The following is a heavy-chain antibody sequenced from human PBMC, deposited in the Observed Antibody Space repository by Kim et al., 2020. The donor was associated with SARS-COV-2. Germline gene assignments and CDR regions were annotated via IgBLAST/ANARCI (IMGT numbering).Heavy chain of an antibody. J-gene: IGHJ4*02. Sequence: GGSLRLSCGASGFTVNNFAMSWVRQAPGKGLEWVSTDPGGGGRTFYADSVKGRFTISRDNSKNTVFLQMNSVRAEETAVNYCAKAQPLGSGGYVFEDWGQGTLVTVHS. V-gene: IGHV3-23*01. CDR2: DPGGGGRT. CDR3: AKAQPLGSGGYVFED. CDR1: GFTVNNFA. D-gene: IGHD6-19*01.